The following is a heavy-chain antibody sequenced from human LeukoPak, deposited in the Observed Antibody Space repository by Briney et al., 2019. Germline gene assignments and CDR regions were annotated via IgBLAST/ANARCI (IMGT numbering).Heavy chain of an antibody. Sequence: PSETLSLTCTVSGGSISSYYWSWIRQPPGKGLEWIGYIYYSGSTNYNPSLKSRVTISVDTSKNQFSLKLSSVTAADTAVYYCARGGSGWFMDVWGQGTTVTVSS. D-gene: IGHD6-19*01. CDR1: GGSISSYY. V-gene: IGHV4-59*12. CDR2: IYYSGST. J-gene: IGHJ6*02. CDR3: ARGGSGWFMDV.